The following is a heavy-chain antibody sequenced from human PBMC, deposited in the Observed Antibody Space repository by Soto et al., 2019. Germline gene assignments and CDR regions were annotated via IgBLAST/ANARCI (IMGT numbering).Heavy chain of an antibody. CDR1: GGSISSGGYS. D-gene: IGHD3-3*01. J-gene: IGHJ4*02. CDR3: ARIPVTIFGVVTHFDY. CDR2: IYHSGST. Sequence: SETLSLTCAVSGGSISSGGYSWSWIRQPPGKGLEWIGYIYHSGSTYYNPSLKSRVTISVDRSKNQFSLKLSSVTAADTAVYHCARIPVTIFGVVTHFDYWGQGTLVTVSS. V-gene: IGHV4-30-2*01.